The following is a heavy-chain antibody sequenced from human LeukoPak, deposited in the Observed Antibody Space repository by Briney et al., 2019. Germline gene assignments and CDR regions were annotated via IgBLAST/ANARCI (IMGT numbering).Heavy chain of an antibody. CDR3: AREGYCSSTSCYRNWFDP. V-gene: IGHV4-39*07. CDR1: GGSISGSSYY. D-gene: IGHD2-2*02. J-gene: IGHJ5*02. Sequence: SETLSLTCTVPGGSISGSSYYWGWIRQPPGKGLEWIGSIYYSGSTYYNPSLKSRVTISVDKSKNQFSLKLSSVTAADTAVYYCAREGYCSSTSCYRNWFDPWGQGTLVTVSS. CDR2: IYYSGST.